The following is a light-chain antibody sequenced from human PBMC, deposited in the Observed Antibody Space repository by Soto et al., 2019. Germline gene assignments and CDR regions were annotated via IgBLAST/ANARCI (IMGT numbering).Light chain of an antibody. J-gene: IGLJ1*01. Sequence: QSALTQPRSVSGSPGQSVTISCTGTSSDVGGYNYVSWYQQHPGKAPKLMIYDVSKRPSGVPDRFSGSKSGNTASLTISGLQAEDEADYYCCSYAGSHTIVFGTGTKLTVL. V-gene: IGLV2-11*01. CDR2: DVS. CDR1: SSDVGGYNY. CDR3: CSYAGSHTIV.